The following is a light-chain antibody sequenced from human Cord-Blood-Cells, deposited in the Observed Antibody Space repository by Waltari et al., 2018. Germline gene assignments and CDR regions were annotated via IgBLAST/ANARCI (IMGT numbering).Light chain of an antibody. CDR2: AAS. J-gene: IGKJ1*01. Sequence: DIQMTQPPSPLSASVGDRVTITCRASQSISSYLNWYQQKPGKAPKLLFYAASSLQSGVPSRFSGSRSGTDLTLTISSLQPEDFATYYCQHSYSTPWTFGQGTKVEIK. CDR3: QHSYSTPWT. V-gene: IGKV1-39*01. CDR1: QSISSY.